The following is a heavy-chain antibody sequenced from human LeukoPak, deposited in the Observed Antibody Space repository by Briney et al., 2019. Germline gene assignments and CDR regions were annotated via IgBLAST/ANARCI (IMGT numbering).Heavy chain of an antibody. CDR3: VREGNFDY. Sequence: GGSLRLSCASSGFTFSSYGMHWVRQAPGKGLEWVAFIRYDGSNKYYADSVKGRFTISRDNAKNTLYLQMNSLRAEDTAVYYCVREGNFDYWGQGTLVTVSS. V-gene: IGHV3-30*02. CDR2: IRYDGSNK. J-gene: IGHJ4*02. CDR1: GFTFSSYG. D-gene: IGHD3-10*01.